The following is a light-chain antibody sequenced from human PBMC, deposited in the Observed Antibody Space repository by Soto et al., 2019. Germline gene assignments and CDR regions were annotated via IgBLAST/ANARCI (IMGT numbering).Light chain of an antibody. CDR1: QSLIHSDGNTY. J-gene: IGKJ1*01. V-gene: IGKV2-30*02. CDR2: EVS. CDR3: LQGTHWPWT. Sequence: DVVMTQSPLFLPVTLGQPASISCRSSQSLIHSDGNTYLSWFQQRPGKSPRRLIYEVSDRDSGVPDRFTGSGSGNDFTLKISRVEAEDVGVYYCLQGTHWPWTFGQGTEVEIK.